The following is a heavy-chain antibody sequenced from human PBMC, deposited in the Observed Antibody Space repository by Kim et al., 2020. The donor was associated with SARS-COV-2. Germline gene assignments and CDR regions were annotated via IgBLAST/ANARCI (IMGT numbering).Heavy chain of an antibody. Sequence: SETLSLTCTVSGGSISSYYWSWIRQPPGKGLEWIGYIYYSGSTNYNPSLKSRVTISVDTSKNQFSLKLSSVTAADTAVYYCARDRLKWYGPGSVRYYYYGMDVWGQGTTVTVSS. J-gene: IGHJ6*02. D-gene: IGHD3-10*01. CDR2: IYYSGST. CDR3: ARDRLKWYGPGSVRYYYYGMDV. CDR1: GGSISSYY. V-gene: IGHV4-59*13.